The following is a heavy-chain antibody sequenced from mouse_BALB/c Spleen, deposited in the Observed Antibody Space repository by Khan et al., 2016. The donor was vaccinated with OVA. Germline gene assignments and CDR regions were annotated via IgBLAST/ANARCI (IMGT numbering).Heavy chain of an antibody. CDR2: IDPATGNT. CDR1: GFNINDYY. CDR3: PRSILLYFDY. J-gene: IGHJ2*01. V-gene: IGHV14-1*02. Sequence: VQLQQPGAELVRPGALVKLSCTASGFNINDYYIHWVKQRPEQGLEWIGWIDPATGNTVYDPRFQGKASITADTSSNTAYLQLSSLASEDTAVSYWPRSILLYFDYWGQGTTLTVSS. D-gene: IGHD2-3*01.